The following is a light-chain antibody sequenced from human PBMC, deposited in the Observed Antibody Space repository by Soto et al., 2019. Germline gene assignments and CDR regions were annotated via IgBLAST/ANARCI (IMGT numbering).Light chain of an antibody. CDR2: DAS. Sequence: EFVLTQSPGTLSLSPGERATLSCRASQTVRNNYLAWYQQKPGQAPRLLIYDASSRATGIPDRFSGGGSGTEFTLTISSLQPDDFATYYCQQYNYYRTFGQGTKVDIK. V-gene: IGKV3-20*01. CDR1: QTVRNNY. J-gene: IGKJ1*01. CDR3: QQYNYYRT.